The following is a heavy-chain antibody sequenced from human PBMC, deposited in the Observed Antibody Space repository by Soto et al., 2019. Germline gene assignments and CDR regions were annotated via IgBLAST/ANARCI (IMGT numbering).Heavy chain of an antibody. J-gene: IGHJ4*02. Sequence: QVQLVESGGGVVQPGRSLRLSCAASGFTFSSYGMHWVRQAPGKGLEWVAVISYDGSNKYYADSVKGQFTISRDNSKNTLYLQMNSLRAEDTAVYYCAKDRIIVATIMDDYWGQGTLVTVSS. CDR2: ISYDGSNK. CDR1: GFTFSSYG. D-gene: IGHD5-12*01. CDR3: AKDRIIVATIMDDY. V-gene: IGHV3-30*18.